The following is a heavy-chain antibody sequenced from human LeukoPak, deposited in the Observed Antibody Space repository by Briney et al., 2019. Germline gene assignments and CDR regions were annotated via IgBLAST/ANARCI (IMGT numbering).Heavy chain of an antibody. CDR1: TSY. V-gene: IGHV1-18*01. CDR3: ARDFWNFDDSRGYYRDFDS. CDR2: IGSYAGDT. Sequence: ASVKVSCKATSYISWVRQAPGQGLEWMGWIGSYAGDTYYAQKFQGRVTVTTDTSSSTAYMELRSLRSDDTAVYYCARDFWNFDDSRGYYRDFDSWGQGTLVTVSS. J-gene: IGHJ5*01. D-gene: IGHD3-22*01.